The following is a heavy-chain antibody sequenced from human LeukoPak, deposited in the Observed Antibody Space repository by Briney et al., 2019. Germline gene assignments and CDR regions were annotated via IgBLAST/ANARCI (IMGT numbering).Heavy chain of an antibody. D-gene: IGHD2-2*01. Sequence: GGSLRLSCAASGFTFSSYSMNWVRQAPGKGLEWVSSISSSSSYIYYADSVKGRFTISRDNAKNSLYLQMNSLRTEDTAVYYCAPRVGSTSPFDYWGQGTLVTVSS. CDR3: APRVGSTSPFDY. J-gene: IGHJ4*02. V-gene: IGHV3-21*01. CDR1: GFTFSSYS. CDR2: ISSSSSYI.